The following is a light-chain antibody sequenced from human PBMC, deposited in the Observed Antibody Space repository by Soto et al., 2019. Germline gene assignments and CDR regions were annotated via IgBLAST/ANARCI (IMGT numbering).Light chain of an antibody. V-gene: IGKV3-20*01. CDR2: GAS. Sequence: EIVLTQSPGTLSLSPGERATLSCRASQSVSSSYLAWYQQKPGQAPRLLIYGASSRATGIPDRFSRGGSGTDFTLTISRLEPEDFAVYYCEEYGSSLFTFGPGTKVDIK. CDR3: EEYGSSLFT. CDR1: QSVSSSY. J-gene: IGKJ3*01.